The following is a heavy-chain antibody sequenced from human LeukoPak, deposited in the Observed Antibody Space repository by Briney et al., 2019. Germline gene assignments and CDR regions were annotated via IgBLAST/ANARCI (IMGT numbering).Heavy chain of an antibody. CDR3: TRHGGRDYYDSSEDAFDI. D-gene: IGHD3-22*01. CDR1: GFTFSGSA. CDR2: IRSEAHSYAT. Sequence: GSLRLSCAASGFTFSGSAMHWVRQASGKGLEWVGRIRSEAHSYATAYAASVKGRFTISRDDSKNTAYLQMNSLKTEDTAVYYCTRHGGRDYYDSSEDAFDIWGQGTMVIVSS. J-gene: IGHJ3*02. V-gene: IGHV3-73*01.